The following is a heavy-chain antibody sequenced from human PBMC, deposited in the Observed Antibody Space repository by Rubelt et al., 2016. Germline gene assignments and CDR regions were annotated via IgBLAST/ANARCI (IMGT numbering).Heavy chain of an antibody. J-gene: IGHJ3*02. D-gene: IGHD3-22*01. V-gene: IGHV1-69*06. Sequence: QVQRVQSGAEVKKPGSSVKVSCKASGGTFSSYAISWVRQAPGQGLEWMGGIIPIFGTANYAQKFQGRVTITADKSTSQAYMELSSLRSEDTAVYYCARDLVGVVITTHDAFDIWGQGTMVTVSS. CDR3: ARDLVGVVITTHDAFDI. CDR1: GGTFSSYA. CDR2: IIPIFGTA.